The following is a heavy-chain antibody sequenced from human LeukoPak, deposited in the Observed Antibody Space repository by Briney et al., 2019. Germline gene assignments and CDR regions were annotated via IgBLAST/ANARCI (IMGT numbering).Heavy chain of an antibody. CDR3: ARDRRPTTVTPTPVDY. CDR2: ISGSGGST. V-gene: IGHV3-23*01. Sequence: GGSLRLSCAASGFTFSSYAMSWVRQAPGKGLEWVSAISGSGGSTYYADSVKGRFTISRDNSKNTLYLQMNSLRAEDTAVYYCARDRRPTTVTPTPVDYWGQGTLVTVSS. D-gene: IGHD4-17*01. J-gene: IGHJ4*02. CDR1: GFTFSSYA.